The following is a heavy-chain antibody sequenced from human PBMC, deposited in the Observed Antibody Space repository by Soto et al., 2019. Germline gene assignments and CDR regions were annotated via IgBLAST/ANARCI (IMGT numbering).Heavy chain of an antibody. J-gene: IGHJ4*02. V-gene: IGHV3-23*01. CDR3: ATGRGSYQVLDY. CDR1: GFTFSSYA. D-gene: IGHD1-26*01. CDR2: ISGSGGST. Sequence: PGGSLRLSGAASGFTFSSYAMSWVRQAPGKGLEWVSAISGSGGSTYYADSVKGRFTISRDNSKNTLYLQMNSLRAEDTAVYYCATGRGSYQVLDYLGQGTLVTFSS.